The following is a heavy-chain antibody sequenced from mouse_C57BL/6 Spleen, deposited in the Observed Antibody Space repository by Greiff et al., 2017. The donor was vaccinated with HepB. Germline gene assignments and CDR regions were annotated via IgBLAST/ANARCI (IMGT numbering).Heavy chain of an antibody. D-gene: IGHD1-1*01. V-gene: IGHV1-5*01. Sequence: EVQLQQSGTVLARPGASVKMSCKTSGYTFTSYWMHWVKQRPGQGLEWIGAIYPGNSDTSYNQKFKGKAKLTAVTSASTAYMELSSLTNEDSAVYYCTRAFYYYCSSYVNYAMDYWGQGTSVTVSS. CDR3: TRAFYYYCSSYVNYAMDY. J-gene: IGHJ4*01. CDR2: IYPGNSDT. CDR1: GYTFTSYW.